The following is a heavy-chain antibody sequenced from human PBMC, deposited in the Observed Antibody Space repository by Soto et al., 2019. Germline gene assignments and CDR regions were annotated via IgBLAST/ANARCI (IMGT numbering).Heavy chain of an antibody. V-gene: IGHV4-34*01. D-gene: IGHD3-3*01. CDR1: GGSFSGYY. Sequence: SETLSLTCAVYGGSFSGYYWSWIRQPPGKGLEWIGEINHSGSTNYNPSLKSRVTISVDTSKNQFSLKLSSVTAADTAVYYCARQRRDFWSGYSRGNYYYYMDVWGKGTTVTVSS. J-gene: IGHJ6*03. CDR3: ARQRRDFWSGYSRGNYYYYMDV. CDR2: INHSGST.